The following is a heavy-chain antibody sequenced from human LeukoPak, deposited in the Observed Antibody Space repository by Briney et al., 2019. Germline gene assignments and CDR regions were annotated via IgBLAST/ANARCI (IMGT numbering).Heavy chain of an antibody. CDR3: ARGSFGHYYDSSGAYYFDY. CDR1: GGPISYY. CDR2: IYYSGST. D-gene: IGHD3-22*01. Sequence: PSDPLSLPCSVSGGPISYYWSWIRQPPGKGLEWIGYIYYSGSTNSNPSLKSRVTISVDTSKNQSSLKLSSVSAADTAVYYCARGSFGHYYDSSGAYYFDYWGQGTLVTVSS. V-gene: IGHV4-59*07. J-gene: IGHJ4*02.